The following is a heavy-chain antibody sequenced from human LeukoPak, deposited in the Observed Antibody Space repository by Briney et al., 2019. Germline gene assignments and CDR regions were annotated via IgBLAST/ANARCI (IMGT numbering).Heavy chain of an antibody. Sequence: GSSVKVSCKSSGYTFLDYYIHWVRQAPGQGLEWMGRINPNSGGTNSAQTFQGRVTMTRDTSISTAYMELNRLTSDDTAVYYCARDLPSTPNWELDYWGQGTLVTVSS. V-gene: IGHV1-2*06. D-gene: IGHD7-27*01. CDR2: INPNSGGT. CDR1: GYTFLDYY. J-gene: IGHJ4*02. CDR3: ARDLPSTPNWELDY.